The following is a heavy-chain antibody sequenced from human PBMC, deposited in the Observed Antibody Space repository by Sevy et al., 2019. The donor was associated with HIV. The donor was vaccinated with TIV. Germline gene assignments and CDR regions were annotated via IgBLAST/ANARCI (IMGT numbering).Heavy chain of an antibody. CDR3: AQEGIGRFDS. V-gene: IGHV3-7*01. J-gene: IGHJ4*02. Sequence: GGSLRLSCAASGFSFSGYWRNWVRQAPGKGLEWVANIKKDGSDKNYVESVKGRFTISRDNAKSSLYLELNSLRDEDTAVYYCAQEGIGRFDSWGQGTLVTVSS. CDR1: GFSFSGYW. CDR2: IKKDGSDK. D-gene: IGHD1-26*01.